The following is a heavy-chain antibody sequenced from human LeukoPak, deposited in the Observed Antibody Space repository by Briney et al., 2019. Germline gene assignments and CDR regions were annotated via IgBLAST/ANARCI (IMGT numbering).Heavy chain of an antibody. J-gene: IGHJ6*04. D-gene: IGHD7-27*01. CDR3: ASTANWGSAGLMDA. CDR1: GGSINSYY. V-gene: IGHV4-59*08. CDR2: IYYSGST. Sequence: PSETLSLTCTVSGGSINSYYWSWIRQAPGKGLEWIGYIYYSGSTNYNPSLKSRVTILVDTSKNQFSLKLSSVTAADTAVYYCASTANWGSAGLMDAWGKGTTVTVSS.